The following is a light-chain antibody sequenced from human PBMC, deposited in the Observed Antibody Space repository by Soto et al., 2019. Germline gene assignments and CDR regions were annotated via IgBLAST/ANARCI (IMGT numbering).Light chain of an antibody. CDR2: HAS. CDR3: QQRSNWPPLT. J-gene: IGKJ4*01. V-gene: IGKV3-11*01. Sequence: EIVLTQSPATLSLSPGERATLSCRASQSVSTYLAWYQQKPGQAPRLLIYHASTMDTGIPARFSGSGSGTDFTLTISSLEPEDFAVYYCQQRSNWPPLTCGGGTKVEIK. CDR1: QSVSTY.